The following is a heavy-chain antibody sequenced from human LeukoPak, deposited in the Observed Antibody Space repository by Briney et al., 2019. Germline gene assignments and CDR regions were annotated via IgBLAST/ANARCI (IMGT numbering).Heavy chain of an antibody. Sequence: SETLSLTCAVYGGSLSGYYWSWIRQPPGKGLEWIGEINHSGSTNYNPSLKSRVTISVDTSKNQFSLKLSSVTAADTAVYYCARDLSGSKFDYWGQATLVTVSS. V-gene: IGHV4-34*01. J-gene: IGHJ4*02. CDR3: ARDLSGSKFDY. D-gene: IGHD1-26*01. CDR1: GGSLSGYY. CDR2: INHSGST.